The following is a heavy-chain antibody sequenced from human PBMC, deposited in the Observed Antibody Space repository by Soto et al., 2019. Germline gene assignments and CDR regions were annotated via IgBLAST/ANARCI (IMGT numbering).Heavy chain of an antibody. Sequence: GSLRLSCAASGFTFSTYWMHWVRQAPGKGLVWVSRLDNDGTNTRYADSVKGRFTVSRDNGKNTVYLQMDSLRAEDTAVYYCARDGGTYFDYWGQGTLVTVSS. CDR1: GFTFSTYW. D-gene: IGHD3-16*01. J-gene: IGHJ4*02. CDR3: ARDGGTYFDY. CDR2: LDNDGTNT. V-gene: IGHV3-74*01.